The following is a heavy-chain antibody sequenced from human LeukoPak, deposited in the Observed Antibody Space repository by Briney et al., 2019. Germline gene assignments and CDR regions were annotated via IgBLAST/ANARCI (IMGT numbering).Heavy chain of an antibody. CDR1: GGSFSGYY. V-gene: IGHV4-34*01. CDR2: INHSGIT. Sequence: SETQSLTCAVYGGSFSGYYWSWIRQPAGKGLEWSGEINHSGITNYNPSLKSRVTISVDTSKNQFSLKLSSVTAADTAVYYCARTAPRTFGGYYYPSSRYYYYMDVWGKGTTVTVSS. CDR3: ARTAPRTFGGYYYPSSRYYYYMDV. J-gene: IGHJ6*03. D-gene: IGHD3-22*01.